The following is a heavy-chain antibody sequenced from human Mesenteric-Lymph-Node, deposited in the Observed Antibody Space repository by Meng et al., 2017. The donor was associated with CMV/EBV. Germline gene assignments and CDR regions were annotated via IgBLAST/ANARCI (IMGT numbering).Heavy chain of an antibody. Sequence: ASVKVSCKASGGTFSSYTISWVRQAPGQGLEWMGWISAYNGNTNYAQKLQGRVTMTTDTSTSTAYMELRSLRSDDTAVYYCARGGHQLELFLYADYWGQGTLVTVSS. CDR3: ARGGHQLELFLYADY. J-gene: IGHJ4*02. CDR2: ISAYNGNT. D-gene: IGHD1-7*01. V-gene: IGHV1-18*01. CDR1: GGTFSSYT.